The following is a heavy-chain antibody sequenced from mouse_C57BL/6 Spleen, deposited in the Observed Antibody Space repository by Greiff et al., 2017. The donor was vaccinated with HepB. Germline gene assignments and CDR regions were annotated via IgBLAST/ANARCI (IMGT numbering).Heavy chain of an antibody. CDR3: ARKGVDSSGRSVY. D-gene: IGHD3-2*02. V-gene: IGHV1-7*01. CDR1: GYTFTSYW. CDR2: INPSSGYT. Sequence: VQLQQSGAELAKPGASVKLSFKASGYTFTSYWMHWVKQRPGPGLEWIGYINPSSGYTKYNQKFKDTATCTADKSSSTAYMQLSSLTYEDFAVYYCARKGVDSSGRSVYLGQGTTLTVSS. J-gene: IGHJ2*01.